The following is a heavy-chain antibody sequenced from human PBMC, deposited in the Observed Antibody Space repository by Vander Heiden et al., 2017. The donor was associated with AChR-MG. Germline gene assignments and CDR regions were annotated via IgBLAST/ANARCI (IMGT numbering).Heavy chain of an antibody. V-gene: IGHV1-46*01. CDR2: INPSGDNT. CDR3: ARKISGRGFDY. J-gene: IGHJ4*02. D-gene: IGHD1-26*01. Sequence: QVQLVQSGAEVKKPGASVKVSCKSSGYTFANYYMHWVRQAPGQGLEWMGVINPSGDNTDYAQKFQGRVTMIRDTSTSTVYMELSSLRSEDTALYYCARKISGRGFDYWGQGTLVTVSS. CDR1: GYTFANYY.